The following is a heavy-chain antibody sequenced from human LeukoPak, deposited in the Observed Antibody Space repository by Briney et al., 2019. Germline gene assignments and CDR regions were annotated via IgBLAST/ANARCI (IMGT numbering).Heavy chain of an antibody. Sequence: QTGRSLRLSCAASGFAFSDHPMHWVRQAPGKGLEWVAVISYDGNKLFYADSVKGRFTISRDNSKNTVFLQVNSLRAEVSATYYCARGGSGFYYWGQGTLVTVSS. CDR2: ISYDGNKL. V-gene: IGHV3-30-3*01. CDR3: ARGGSGFYY. CDR1: GFAFSDHP. D-gene: IGHD6-19*01. J-gene: IGHJ4*02.